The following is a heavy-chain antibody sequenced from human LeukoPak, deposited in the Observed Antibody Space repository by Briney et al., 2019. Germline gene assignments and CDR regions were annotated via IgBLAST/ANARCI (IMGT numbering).Heavy chain of an antibody. V-gene: IGHV3-74*01. CDR1: GSTFSSYW. D-gene: IGHD3-22*01. CDR2: INSDGSST. Sequence: PGGSLKLSCAASGSTFSSYWMHWVRQAPGKGLVWVSRINSDGSSTSYADSVKGRFTISRDNAKNTLYLEMNSLRAEDTAVYYCARDGPPQYDSSGYSFDYWGQGTLVTVSS. J-gene: IGHJ4*02. CDR3: ARDGPPQYDSSGYSFDY.